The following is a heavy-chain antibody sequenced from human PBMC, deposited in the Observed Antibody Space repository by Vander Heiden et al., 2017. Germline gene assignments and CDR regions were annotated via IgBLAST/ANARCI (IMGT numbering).Heavy chain of an antibody. CDR3: AKDVRDYYDSSGYSAFDI. CDR1: GFTFDDYA. Sequence: EVPPVESGGGLVQPGRSLRLSCAASGFTFDDYAMHWVRQAPGKGLEWVSGISWNSGSIGYADSVKGRFTISRDNAKNSLYLQMNSLRAEDTALYYCAKDVRDYYDSSGYSAFDIWGQGTMVTVSS. V-gene: IGHV3-9*01. CDR2: ISWNSGSI. J-gene: IGHJ3*02. D-gene: IGHD3-22*01.